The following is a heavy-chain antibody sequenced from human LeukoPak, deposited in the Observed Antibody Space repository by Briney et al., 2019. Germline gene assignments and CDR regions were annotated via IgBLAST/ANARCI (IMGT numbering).Heavy chain of an antibody. CDR1: GYTFTSYA. D-gene: IGHD3-10*01. J-gene: IGHJ4*02. CDR3: ARDRVLLWFGESYYFDY. V-gene: IGHV7-4-1*02. Sequence: ASVKVSCKASGYTFTSYAMNWVRQAPGQGLEWMGWINTNTGNPTYAQGFTGRFVFSLGTSVSTAYLQISSLKAEDTAVYYCARDRVLLWFGESYYFDYWGQGTLVTVSS. CDR2: INTNTGNP.